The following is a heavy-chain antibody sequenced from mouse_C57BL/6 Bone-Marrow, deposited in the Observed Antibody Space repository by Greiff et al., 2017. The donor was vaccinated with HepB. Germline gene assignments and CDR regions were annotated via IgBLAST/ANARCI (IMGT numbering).Heavy chain of an antibody. CDR2: ISYSGST. D-gene: IGHD2-3*01. V-gene: IGHV3-1*01. J-gene: IGHJ1*03. CDR1: GYSITSGYD. CDR3: AREGRGWDWYFDV. Sequence: VQLQQSGPGMVKPSQSLSLTCTVTGYSITSGYDWHWIRHFPGNKLEWMGYISYSGSTNYNPSLKSRISITHDTSKNHFFLKLNSVTTEDTATYYCAREGRGWDWYFDVWGTGTTVTVSS.